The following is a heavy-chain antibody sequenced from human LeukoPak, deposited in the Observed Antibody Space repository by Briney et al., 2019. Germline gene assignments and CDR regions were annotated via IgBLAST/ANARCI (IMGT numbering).Heavy chain of an antibody. J-gene: IGHJ4*02. CDR2: IKRKTDGGTT. V-gene: IGHV3-15*07. CDR1: GFALSGYS. D-gene: IGHD7-27*01. Sequence: GGSLRLSCAASGFALSGYSMDWVRQAPGKGLEWVGRIKRKTDGGTTDYAAPVKGRFTISRDDSKNTLYLQMNSLKTEDTAVYYCTTGNWGPYWGQGTLVTVSS. CDR3: TTGNWGPY.